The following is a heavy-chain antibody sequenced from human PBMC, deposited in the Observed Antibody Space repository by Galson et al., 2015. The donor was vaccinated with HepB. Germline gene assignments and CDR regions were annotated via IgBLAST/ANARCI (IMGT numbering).Heavy chain of an antibody. J-gene: IGHJ5*02. CDR3: AKDLFDRSGFFYLPES. CDR2: ISYDGSNT. CDR1: GFIFSDYN. Sequence: SLRLSCAASGFIFSDYNMHWVRQAPGKGLEWLAVISYDGSNTFYLDSVEGRFTVSRDRSKNTLFLQMNSLRPEDTAMYYCAKDLFDRSGFFYLPESWGQGTLVTVSS. V-gene: IGHV3-30*18. D-gene: IGHD3-22*01.